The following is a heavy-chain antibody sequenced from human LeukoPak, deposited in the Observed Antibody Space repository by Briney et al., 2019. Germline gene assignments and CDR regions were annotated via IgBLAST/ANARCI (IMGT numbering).Heavy chain of an antibody. D-gene: IGHD6-13*01. Sequence: GGSLRLSCAASGFTFSSYAMHWVRQAPGKGLEWVAVISYDGSNKYYADSVKGRFTISRDNSKNTLYLQMNSLRAEDTAVYYCASPYSSRWYELCYWGQGTLVTVSS. CDR2: ISYDGSNK. CDR3: ASPYSSRWYELCY. CDR1: GFTFSSYA. J-gene: IGHJ4*02. V-gene: IGHV3-30*04.